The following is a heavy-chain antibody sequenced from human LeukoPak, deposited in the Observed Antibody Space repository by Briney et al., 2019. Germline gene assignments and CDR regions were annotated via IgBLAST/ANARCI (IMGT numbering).Heavy chain of an antibody. CDR1: GYTFTGYY. D-gene: IGHD6-19*01. Sequence: ASVKVSCKASGYTFTGYYMHWVRQAPGQGLEWMGWINPNSGGTNYAQKFQGWVTMTRDTSISTAYMELSRLRSDDTAVYYCARFKRAGGWSYFDYWGQGTLVTVSS. V-gene: IGHV1-2*04. J-gene: IGHJ4*02. CDR3: ARFKRAGGWSYFDY. CDR2: INPNSGGT.